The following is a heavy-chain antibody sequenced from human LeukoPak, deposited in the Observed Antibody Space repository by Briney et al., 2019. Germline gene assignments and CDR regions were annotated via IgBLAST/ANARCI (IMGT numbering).Heavy chain of an antibody. D-gene: IGHD3-22*01. V-gene: IGHV3-64*01. CDR3: ARPLWYYDSSGYPY. J-gene: IGHJ4*02. CDR2: ISSNGGGT. CDR1: GFTFSSYA. Sequence: GGSLRLSCAASGFTFSSYAMHWVRQAPGKGLEYVSSISSNGGGTYYANSVKGRFTISRDNAKNTLYLQMNSLRAEDTAVYYCARPLWYYDSSGYPYWGQGTLVTVSS.